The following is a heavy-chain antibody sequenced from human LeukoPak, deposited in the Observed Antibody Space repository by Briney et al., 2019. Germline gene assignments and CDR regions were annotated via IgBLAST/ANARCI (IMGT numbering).Heavy chain of an antibody. D-gene: IGHD6-13*01. CDR1: GFTFSSYS. J-gene: IGHJ4*02. CDR3: ARDPAYSSSWYSDY. V-gene: IGHV3-21*01. Sequence: GGSLRLSCAASGFTFSSYSMNWVRQAPGKGLEWDSSISSSSSYMYYADSVKGRFTISRDNAKNSLFLQMNSLRAEDTAVYYCARDPAYSSSWYSDYWGQGTLVTVSS. CDR2: ISSSSSYM.